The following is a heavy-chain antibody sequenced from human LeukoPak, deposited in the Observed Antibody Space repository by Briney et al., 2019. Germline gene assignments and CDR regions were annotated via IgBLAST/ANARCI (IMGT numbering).Heavy chain of an antibody. CDR2: INWSGDNP. Sequence: GGSLRLSCAASGFTFDDYGMSWVRHVPGKGLEWVSSINWSGDNPGYADSVKGRFTISRDNAKNALYLQMNSLRADDTALYHCARDWGAAAGTHFDLWGQGTLVTVRS. J-gene: IGHJ4*02. CDR3: ARDWGAAAGTHFDL. V-gene: IGHV3-20*01. CDR1: GFTFDDYG. D-gene: IGHD6-13*01.